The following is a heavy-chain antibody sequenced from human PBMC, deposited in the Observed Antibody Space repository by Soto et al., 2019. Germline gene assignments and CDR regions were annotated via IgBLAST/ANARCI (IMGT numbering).Heavy chain of an antibody. V-gene: IGHV3-15*01. J-gene: IGHJ4*02. Sequence: GGSLRLSCAASGFTFSNAWMSWVRQAPGKGLEWVGRIKSKTDGGTTDYAAPVKGRFTIARDDSKNTLYLQMNILKTVDKAVYFCARITGIFDYWGQGTLVTVAS. CDR1: GFTFSNAW. CDR2: IKSKTDGGTT. CDR3: ARITGIFDY. D-gene: IGHD1-20*01.